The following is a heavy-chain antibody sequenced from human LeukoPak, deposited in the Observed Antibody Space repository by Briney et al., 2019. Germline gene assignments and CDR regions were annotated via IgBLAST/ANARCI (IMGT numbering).Heavy chain of an antibody. D-gene: IGHD6-13*01. CDR3: ARGVVAAAGRTFDF. CDR1: GYSISSSYS. J-gene: IGHJ4*02. CDR2: IYNSGST. Sequence: SETLSLTCTVSGYSISSSYSWGWIRQPPEKGLEWIGYIYNSGSTNYNPSLKSRVTISLDTSKNQFSLKLSSVTAADTAVYYCARGVVAAAGRTFDFWGQGTLVTVSS. V-gene: IGHV4-38-2*02.